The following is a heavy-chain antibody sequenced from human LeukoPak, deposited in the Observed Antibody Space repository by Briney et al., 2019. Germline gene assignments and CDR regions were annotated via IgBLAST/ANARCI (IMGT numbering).Heavy chain of an antibody. CDR2: ISSSSSYI. Sequence: KSGGSLRLSCAASGFTFSSYSMNWVRQAPGKGLEWVSSISSSSSYIYYADSVKGRFTISRDNAKNSLYLQMNSLRAEDTAVYYCARRVNSSSSFDYWGQGTLVTVSS. D-gene: IGHD6-13*01. CDR1: GFTFSSYS. CDR3: ARRVNSSSSFDY. V-gene: IGHV3-21*01. J-gene: IGHJ4*02.